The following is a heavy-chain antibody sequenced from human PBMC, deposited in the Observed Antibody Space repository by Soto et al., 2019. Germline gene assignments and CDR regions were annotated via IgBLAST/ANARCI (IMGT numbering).Heavy chain of an antibody. CDR2: IYHSGST. CDR1: GGSISSSNW. V-gene: IGHV4-4*02. Sequence: QVQLQESGPGLVKPSGTLSLTCAVSGGSISSSNWWSWVRQPPGKGLEWIGEIYHSGSTNYNPSLKSRVTISVDKSKNQFTLKLSAVAAADTAGYYCAILTVTTGRFDYWGQGTLVTVSS. D-gene: IGHD4-4*01. J-gene: IGHJ4*02. CDR3: AILTVTTGRFDY.